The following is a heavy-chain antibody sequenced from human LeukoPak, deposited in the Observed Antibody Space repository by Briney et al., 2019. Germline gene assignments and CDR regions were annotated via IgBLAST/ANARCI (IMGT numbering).Heavy chain of an antibody. Sequence: SQTLSLTCAISGDSVSSNSAAWNWIRQSPSRGLEWLGRTYFRSKWYDDYAVSVKSRITINPDTSKNQFSLQPNSVLPDDTTVYYCVLGYSVHGGTLDYWGQGALVTVSS. J-gene: IGHJ4*02. V-gene: IGHV6-1*01. D-gene: IGHD5/OR15-5a*01. CDR1: GDSVSSNSAA. CDR3: VLGYSVHGGTLDY. CDR2: TYFRSKWYD.